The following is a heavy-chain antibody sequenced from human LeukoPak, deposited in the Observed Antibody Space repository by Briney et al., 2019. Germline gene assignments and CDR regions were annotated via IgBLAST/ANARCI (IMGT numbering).Heavy chain of an antibody. CDR3: ARTNCDSSGYYLFEY. CDR2: INHSGST. Sequence: PSETLSLTCAVYGGSFSGYYWSWIRQPPGKGLEWIGEINHSGSTNYNPSLKSRVTISVDTSKNQFSLKQSSVTAADTAVYYCARTNCDSSGYYLFEYWGQGTLVTVSS. V-gene: IGHV4-34*01. J-gene: IGHJ4*02. CDR1: GGSFSGYY. D-gene: IGHD3-22*01.